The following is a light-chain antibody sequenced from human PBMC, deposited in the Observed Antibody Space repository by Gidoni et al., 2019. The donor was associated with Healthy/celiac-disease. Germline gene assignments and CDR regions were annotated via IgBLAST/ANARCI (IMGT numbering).Light chain of an antibody. J-gene: IGKJ4*02. Sequence: DIVLPQSPATLSLSPGERATLSCGASQSVSSYLAWYQQNPSLAPRLLIYDASSRATGSPDRFSGSGSGTDFTLTISRLEPEDVAVYYCHQYGSSHLTFGGGTKVEI. CDR3: HQYGSSHLT. CDR2: DAS. CDR1: QSVSSY. V-gene: IGKV3D-20*01.